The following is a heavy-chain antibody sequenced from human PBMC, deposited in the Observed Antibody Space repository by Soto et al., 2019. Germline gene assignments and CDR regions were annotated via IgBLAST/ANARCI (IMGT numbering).Heavy chain of an antibody. J-gene: IGHJ4*02. CDR3: AKAYLSTLYYFDY. V-gene: IGHV3-23*01. Sequence: PGGSLRLSCAASGFTFSSYAMSWVRQPPGQGLEWVSGISTGGGSTYYADSVKGRFTISRDNPKNTLYLQMNSLRAEDTAVYYCAKAYLSTLYYFDYWGQGALVTVS. D-gene: IGHD2-21*01. CDR1: GFTFSSYA. CDR2: ISTGGGST.